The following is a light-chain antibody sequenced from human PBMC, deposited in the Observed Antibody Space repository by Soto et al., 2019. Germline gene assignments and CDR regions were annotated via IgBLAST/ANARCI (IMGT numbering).Light chain of an antibody. Sequence: EIVLTQSPDTLSLSPGERATLSCRASQTVTSGYLAWYQQKPGQAPRLLIYGVSTAATGIPDRFSGSGSGTDFPLTISRLEPEVFAVYFCQVYGSSSKTFGQGTRVELK. V-gene: IGKV3-20*01. J-gene: IGKJ1*01. CDR2: GVS. CDR1: QTVTSGY. CDR3: QVYGSSSKT.